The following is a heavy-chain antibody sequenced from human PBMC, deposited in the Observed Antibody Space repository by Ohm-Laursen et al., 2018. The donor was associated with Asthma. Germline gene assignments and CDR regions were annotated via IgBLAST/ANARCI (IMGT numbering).Heavy chain of an antibody. V-gene: IGHV3-9*01. CDR3: AKAWGDGYNFGFDY. CDR1: GFTFDDYA. Sequence: SLRLSCAASGFTFDDYAMHWVRQAPGKGLEWVSGISWNSGSIGYADSVKGRFTISRDNAKNSLYLQMNSLRAEDTALYYCAKAWGDGYNFGFDYWGQGTLVTVSS. D-gene: IGHD5-24*01. J-gene: IGHJ4*02. CDR2: ISWNSGSI.